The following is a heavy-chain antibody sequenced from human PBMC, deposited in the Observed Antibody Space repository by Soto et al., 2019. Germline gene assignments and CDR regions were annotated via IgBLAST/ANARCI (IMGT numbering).Heavy chain of an antibody. V-gene: IGHV4-30-4*01. CDR1: GVSVTNGDYY. Sequence: SETLSLTCAVSGVSVTNGDYYWSWMRQSPGKGLEWIVNIYYTETTIYNPSLNSRLNISIHTSRNQFSLQLTSVTAADSAIYFCARHRRGRYWLDPWGQGTLVTVSS. J-gene: IGHJ5*02. CDR2: IYYTETT. CDR3: ARHRRGRYWLDP.